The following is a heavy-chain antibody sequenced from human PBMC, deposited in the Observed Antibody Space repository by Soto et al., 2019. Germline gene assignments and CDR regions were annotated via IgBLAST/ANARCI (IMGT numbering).Heavy chain of an antibody. CDR1: GGSISSYY. J-gene: IGHJ6*02. D-gene: IGHD1-7*01. CDR2: IYYSGST. V-gene: IGHV4-59*01. Sequence: SETLSLTCTVSGGSISSYYWSWIRQAPGKGLEWIGYIYYSGSTNYNPSLQSRVTISVDTSKNQFSLKLSSVTAADTAVYYCAREGLTGTIGLYYYYGMEVWGQGTTVTVSS. CDR3: AREGLTGTIGLYYYYGMEV.